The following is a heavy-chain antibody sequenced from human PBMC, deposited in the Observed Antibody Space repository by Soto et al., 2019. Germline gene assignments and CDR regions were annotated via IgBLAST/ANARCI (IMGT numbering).Heavy chain of an antibody. J-gene: IGHJ4*02. CDR2: IGSSGSPI. V-gene: IGHV3-48*03. CDR3: AREGIVGSGPAFDY. Sequence: EVQLVESGGGLVQTGGSLRLSCAASGFTFSTFEMNWVRQAPGKGLEWVSYIGSSGSPIYYAGSVKGRFTISRDDAENSLFLQRNSLTVEDTAIYYCAREGIVGSGPAFDYWGQGILVTVSS. CDR1: GFTFSTFE. D-gene: IGHD1-26*01.